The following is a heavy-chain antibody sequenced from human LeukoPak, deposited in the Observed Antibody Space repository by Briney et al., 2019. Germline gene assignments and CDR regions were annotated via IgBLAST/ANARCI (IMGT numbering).Heavy chain of an antibody. CDR2: IWYDGSNK. D-gene: IGHD2-21*02. V-gene: IGHV3-33*01. CDR1: GFTFSSYG. Sequence: GGSLRLSCAASGFTFSSYGMHWVRQAPGKGLEWVAVIWYDGSNKYYADSVKGRFTISRDNSKNTLYLQMNSLRAEDTAAYYCARARVVTKWIDYWGQGTLVTVSS. CDR3: ARARVVTKWIDY. J-gene: IGHJ4*02.